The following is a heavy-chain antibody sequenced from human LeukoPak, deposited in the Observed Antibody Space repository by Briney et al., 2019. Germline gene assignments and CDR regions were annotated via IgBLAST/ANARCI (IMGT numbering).Heavy chain of an antibody. D-gene: IGHD3-3*01. J-gene: IGHJ3*02. Sequence: SETLSLICTVSGGPISNYYWSWVRQPPGKGLEWIGYIYDRLRTSYNPSLKSRVTISVDTSKNQFSLELRSVTAADTAVYYCAKGNYDFWSGYDKAFDIWGQGTMVTVSS. V-gene: IGHV4-59*08. CDR2: IYDRLRT. CDR1: GGPISNYY. CDR3: AKGNYDFWSGYDKAFDI.